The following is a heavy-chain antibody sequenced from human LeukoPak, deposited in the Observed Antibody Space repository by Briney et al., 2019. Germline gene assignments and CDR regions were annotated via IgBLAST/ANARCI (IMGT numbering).Heavy chain of an antibody. CDR3: ARDGQGTKEDGYNQRRFDY. CDR1: GGTFSSYA. Sequence: SVKVSCKASGGTFSSYAISWVRQAPGQGLEWVGGIIPIFGTANYTQKFQGRVTITADESTSTAYMELSSLRSEDTAVYYCARDGQGTKEDGYNQRRFDYWGQGTLVTVSS. J-gene: IGHJ4*02. D-gene: IGHD5-24*01. V-gene: IGHV1-69*01. CDR2: IIPIFGTA.